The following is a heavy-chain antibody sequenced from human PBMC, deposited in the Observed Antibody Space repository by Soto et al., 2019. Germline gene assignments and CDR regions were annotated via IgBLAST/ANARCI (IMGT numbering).Heavy chain of an antibody. V-gene: IGHV3-9*01. CDR2: LSWNGVTI. J-gene: IGHJ6*02. CDR1: GFTFDDYA. CDR3: AASRAYDSSDYSGFHYGKDV. Sequence: EVQLVESGGGLVQPGRSLRLSCAASGFTFDDYAMHWVRQVPGKGLQWVSGLSWNGVTIGYAASVKGRFTISRDNAKKSLYLQMNGLRPDDTALYFCAASRAYDSSDYSGFHYGKDVWGLGTTVTVS. D-gene: IGHD3-22*01.